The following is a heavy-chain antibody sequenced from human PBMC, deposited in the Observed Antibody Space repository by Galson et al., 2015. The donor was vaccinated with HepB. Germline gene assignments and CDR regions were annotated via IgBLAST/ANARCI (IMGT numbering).Heavy chain of an antibody. D-gene: IGHD3-9*01. V-gene: IGHV1-18*04. CDR3: ARDELPGHYDILTGYYSYYGMDV. J-gene: IGHJ6*02. Sequence: SVKVSCKASGYTFTSYGISWVRQAPGQGLEWMGWISAYNGNTNYAQKLQGRVTMTTDTSTSTAYMELRSLRSDDTAVYYCARDELPGHYDILTGYYSYYGMDVWGQGTTVTVSS. CDR2: ISAYNGNT. CDR1: GYTFTSYG.